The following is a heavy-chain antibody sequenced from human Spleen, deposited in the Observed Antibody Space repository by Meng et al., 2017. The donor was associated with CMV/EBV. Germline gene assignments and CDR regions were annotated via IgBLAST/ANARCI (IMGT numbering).Heavy chain of an antibody. CDR1: GFTFSNFW. CDR3: AKTLNGYGGEDS. CDR2: ISDSGDSP. D-gene: IGHD5-18*01. J-gene: IGHJ4*02. Sequence: GESLKISCAASGFTFSNFWMTWVRQAPGKGLEWVSLISDSGDSPYYADSVKGRFIISRDNSKNMVYLQMKSLRADDTARYYCAKTLNGYGGEDSWGQGTLVTVSS. V-gene: IGHV3-23*01.